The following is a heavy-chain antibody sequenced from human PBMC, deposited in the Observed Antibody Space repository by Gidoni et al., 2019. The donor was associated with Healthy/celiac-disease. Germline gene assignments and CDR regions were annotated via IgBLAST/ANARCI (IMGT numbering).Heavy chain of an antibody. CDR1: GYTFTSYG. V-gene: IGHV1-18*01. J-gene: IGHJ4*02. Sequence: QVQLVPSGAEVKKPGASVKVSCKASGYTFTSYGISWVRQAPGQGLEWMGWISAYNGNTNYAQKLQGRVTMTTDTSTSTAYMELRSLRSDDTDVYYGARYYDLWSGYYTPFDYWGQGTLVTVSS. D-gene: IGHD3-3*01. CDR2: ISAYNGNT. CDR3: ARYYDLWSGYYTPFDY.